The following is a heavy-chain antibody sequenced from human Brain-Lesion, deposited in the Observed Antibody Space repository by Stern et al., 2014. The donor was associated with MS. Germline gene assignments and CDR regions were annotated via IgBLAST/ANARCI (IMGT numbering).Heavy chain of an antibody. CDR1: GYSFTSDW. CDR2: IDPSDSNP. J-gene: IGHJ4*02. Sequence: VQLGQSGAEVKKPGGSLRISCQGSGYSFTSDWIRWVRQMPGKGLEWLGRIDPSDSNPNYSPSFQGHVTISADKSINTAYLDWRSLKASDTAMYYCARHMGEGLSIDYWGQGTLVTVSS. D-gene: IGHD3-16*01. V-gene: IGHV5-10-1*03. CDR3: ARHMGEGLSIDY.